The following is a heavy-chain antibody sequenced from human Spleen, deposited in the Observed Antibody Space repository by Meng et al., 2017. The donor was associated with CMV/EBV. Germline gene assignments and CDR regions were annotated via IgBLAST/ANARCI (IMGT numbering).Heavy chain of an antibody. J-gene: IGHJ3*02. V-gene: IGHV1-2*02. CDR2: LNPDSGGT. Sequence: ASVKVSCKASGYTFTDYYMHWVRQAPGQGLEWMGWLNPDSGGTNFAQKFLGRVTMTRDTSISTAYMELKRLTSDDTAIYYCARTYDIVRYPFDIWGQGTAVTVSS. D-gene: IGHD5-12*01. CDR1: GYTFTDYY. CDR3: ARTYDIVRYPFDI.